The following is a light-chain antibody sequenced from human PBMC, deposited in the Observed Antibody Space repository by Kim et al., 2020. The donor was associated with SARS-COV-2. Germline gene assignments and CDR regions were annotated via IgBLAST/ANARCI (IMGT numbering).Light chain of an antibody. V-gene: IGKV1-5*03. J-gene: IGKJ3*01. CDR1: QSISSW. Sequence: SASVGDRVTITCRASQSISSWLAWYQQKPGKAPKLMIYRASTLESAVPSRFSGSGSGTEFTLTIGSLQPDDFATYYCQQYNSYPFTFGPGTKVDIK. CDR2: RAS. CDR3: QQYNSYPFT.